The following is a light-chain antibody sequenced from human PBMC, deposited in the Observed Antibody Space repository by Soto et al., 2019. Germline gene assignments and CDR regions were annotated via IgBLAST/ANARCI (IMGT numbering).Light chain of an antibody. CDR3: QQYNSYSSWT. CDR2: KAS. J-gene: IGKJ1*01. Sequence: DIQMTQSPSTLSSSVGGRFTMTCRASQTIVSWLAWYQQRPGKPPNLLIYKASTLASGVPSRFSGSGSGTEFTLTISSLQTDDFATYYCQQYNSYSSWTFGQGTKVDI. V-gene: IGKV1-5*03. CDR1: QTIVSW.